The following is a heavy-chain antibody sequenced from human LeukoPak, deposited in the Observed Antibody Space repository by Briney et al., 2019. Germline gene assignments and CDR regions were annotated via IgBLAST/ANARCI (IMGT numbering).Heavy chain of an antibody. Sequence: PGGSLRLSCAASGFTFSTYEMNWGRQAPGKGLEWVSYITRSGTTIYYADFVKGRFTISRDNAKNSLYLQMNSLRDEDTAVYYCARGGNIGYDYDAFDIWGQGTMVTVSS. V-gene: IGHV3-48*03. CDR1: GFTFSTYE. D-gene: IGHD3-22*01. CDR3: ARGGNIGYDYDAFDI. J-gene: IGHJ3*02. CDR2: ITRSGTTI.